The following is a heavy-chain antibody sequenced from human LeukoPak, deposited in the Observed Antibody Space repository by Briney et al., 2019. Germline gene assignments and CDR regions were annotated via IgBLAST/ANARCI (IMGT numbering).Heavy chain of an antibody. D-gene: IGHD2-2*01. CDR1: GFTVSSNY. V-gene: IGHV3-30*18. J-gene: IGHJ6*03. CDR2: ISYDGSNK. CDR3: AKLPAAVYYYYYYMDV. Sequence: GGSLRLSCAASGFTVSSNYMSWVRQAPGKGLEWVAVISYDGSNKYYADSVKGRFTISRDNSKNTLYLQMNSLRAEDTAVYYCAKLPAAVYYYYYYMDVWGKGTTVTVSS.